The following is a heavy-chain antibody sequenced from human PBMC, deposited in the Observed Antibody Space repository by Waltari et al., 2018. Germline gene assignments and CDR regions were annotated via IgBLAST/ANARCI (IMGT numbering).Heavy chain of an antibody. V-gene: IGHV3-9*01. Sequence: EVQLVESGGGLVQPGRSLRLSCAASGFTFDDYAMHWVRQAQGKGLEWVSGISWNSGSIGYADSVKGRFTISRDNAKNSLYLQMNSLRAEDTALYYCAKALPRYDSSGYDAFDIWGQGTMVTVSS. CDR2: ISWNSGSI. CDR1: GFTFDDYA. J-gene: IGHJ3*02. CDR3: AKALPRYDSSGYDAFDI. D-gene: IGHD3-22*01.